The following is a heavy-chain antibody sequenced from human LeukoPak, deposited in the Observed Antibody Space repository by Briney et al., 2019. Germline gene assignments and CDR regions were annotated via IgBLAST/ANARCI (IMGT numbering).Heavy chain of an antibody. CDR1: GFTFNSYW. V-gene: IGHV3-7*05. CDR3: AKTSVGEGRIIGSGYFDN. D-gene: IGHD2-15*01. Sequence: GGSLRLSCAASGFTFNSYWMSWVRQAPGKGLEWVAYIKQDGSEKYYVDSVKGRFTISRDNAKNSLYLQMNSLRAEDTAVYYCAKTSVGEGRIIGSGYFDNWGQGTLVTVSS. CDR2: IKQDGSEK. J-gene: IGHJ4*02.